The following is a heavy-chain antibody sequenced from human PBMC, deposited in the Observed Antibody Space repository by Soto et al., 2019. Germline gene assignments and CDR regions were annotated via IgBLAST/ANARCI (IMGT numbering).Heavy chain of an antibody. CDR2: IGTAGDT. J-gene: IGHJ6*03. Sequence: PGGSLRLSCAASGFTFSSYDMHWVRQATGKGLEWVSAIGTAGDTYYPGSVKGRFTISRENAKNSLYLQMNSLRAGDTAVYYCARGQGYCTNGVCLKTGYYYYMDVWGKGTTVTVSS. D-gene: IGHD2-8*01. CDR3: ARGQGYCTNGVCLKTGYYYYMDV. CDR1: GFTFSSYD. V-gene: IGHV3-13*01.